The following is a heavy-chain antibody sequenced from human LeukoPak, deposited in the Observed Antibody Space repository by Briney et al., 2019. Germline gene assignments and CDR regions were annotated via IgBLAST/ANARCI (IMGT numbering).Heavy chain of an antibody. Sequence: GGSLRLSCAASGFTFSSYWMHWVRQAPGKGLEWVSLISWDGDTTYYADSVKGRFTSSRDNSKNSLFLQMNSLRTEDTALYYCAKARGLIGGAFDIWGQGTMVTVSS. V-gene: IGHV3-43*01. CDR2: ISWDGDTT. CDR3: AKARGLIGGAFDI. D-gene: IGHD3-22*01. CDR1: GFTFSSYW. J-gene: IGHJ3*02.